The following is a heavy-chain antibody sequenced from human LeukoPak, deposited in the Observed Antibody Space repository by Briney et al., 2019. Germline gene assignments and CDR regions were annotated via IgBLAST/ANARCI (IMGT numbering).Heavy chain of an antibody. CDR3: VRGGNYVWGSYDP. J-gene: IGHJ5*02. D-gene: IGHD3-16*01. CDR1: GFTFSTQW. V-gene: IGHV3-7*01. Sequence: GGSLRLSCAASGFTFSTQWMSWVRQAPGKGLEWVAIVNQGGTQKYYVDSVKGRFTISRDNAENSLYLQMNSLRAEDTAVYYCVRGGNYVWGSYDPWGQGTLVTVSS. CDR2: VNQGGTQK.